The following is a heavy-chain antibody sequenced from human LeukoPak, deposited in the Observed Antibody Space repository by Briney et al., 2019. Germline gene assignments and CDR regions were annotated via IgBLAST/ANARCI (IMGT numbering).Heavy chain of an antibody. CDR2: INPNSGGT. V-gene: IGHV1-2*02. CDR3: ARDGPPSSYYYYKDV. Sequence: GASVKVSCKASGYTFTGYYMHWVRQAPGQGLEWMGWINPNSGGTNYAQKFQGRVTMTRDTSISTAYMELSRLRSDDTAVYYCARDGPPSSYYYYKDVWGKGTTVTVSS. CDR1: GYTFTGYY. D-gene: IGHD2-2*01. J-gene: IGHJ6*03.